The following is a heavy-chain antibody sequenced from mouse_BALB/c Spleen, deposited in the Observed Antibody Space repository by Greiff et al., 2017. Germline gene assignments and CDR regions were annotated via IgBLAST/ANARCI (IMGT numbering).Heavy chain of an antibody. CDR3: ARQRYDVFAY. CDR2: ISNGGGST. CDR1: GFTFSSYT. Sequence: EVQLVESGGGLVQPGGSLKLSCAASGFTFSSYTMSWVRQTPEKRLEWVAYISNGGGSTYYPDTVKGRFTISRDNAKNTLYLQMSSLKSEDTAMYYCARQRYDVFAYWGQGTLVTVSA. J-gene: IGHJ3*01. D-gene: IGHD2-14*01. V-gene: IGHV5-12-2*01.